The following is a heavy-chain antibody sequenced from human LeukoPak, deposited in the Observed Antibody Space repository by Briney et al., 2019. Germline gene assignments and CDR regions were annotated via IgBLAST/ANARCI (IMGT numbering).Heavy chain of an antibody. V-gene: IGHV4-39*01. D-gene: IGHD1-14*01. CDR1: GGSLSSSSYY. CDR2: IYYSGST. J-gene: IGHJ3*02. Sequence: PSETLSLTCTVSGGSLSSSSYYWGWTRQPPGKGPEWIGSIYYSGSTYYNPSLRSRVTISVDTSKNQFSLRLISVTAADTAVYYCARRRTALGSFDIWGQGTMVAVSS. CDR3: ARRRTALGSFDI.